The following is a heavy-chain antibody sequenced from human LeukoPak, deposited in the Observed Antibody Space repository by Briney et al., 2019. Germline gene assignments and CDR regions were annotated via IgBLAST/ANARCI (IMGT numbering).Heavy chain of an antibody. D-gene: IGHD6-19*01. Sequence: PGGSLRLSCAASGFTFSNYWMHWVRQAPGKGLVWVSRIHSDGSSTSYADSVKGRFTMSRDNAKNTLFLQMNSLRAEDTAVYYCATSSGWYVYYFDYWGQGTLVTVSS. J-gene: IGHJ4*02. CDR3: ATSSGWYVYYFDY. V-gene: IGHV3-74*01. CDR2: IHSDGSST. CDR1: GFTFSNYW.